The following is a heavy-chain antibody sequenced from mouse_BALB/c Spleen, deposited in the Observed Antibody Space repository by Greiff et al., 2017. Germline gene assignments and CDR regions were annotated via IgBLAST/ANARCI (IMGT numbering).Heavy chain of an antibody. CDR1: GYTFTDYY. D-gene: IGHD1-1*01. V-gene: IGHV1-19*01. CDR2: VNPYNGGT. J-gene: IGHJ2*01. Sequence: SGPELVKPGASVKMSCKASGYTFTDYYMDWVKQSHGESFEWIGRVNPYNGGTSYNQKFKGKATLTVDKSSSTAYMELNSLTSEDSAVYYCARIGSSYFDYGGQGTTLTVSS. CDR3: ARIGSSYFDY.